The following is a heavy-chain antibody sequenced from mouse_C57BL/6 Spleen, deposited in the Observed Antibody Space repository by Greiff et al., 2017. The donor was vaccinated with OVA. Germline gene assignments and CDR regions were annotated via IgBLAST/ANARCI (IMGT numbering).Heavy chain of an antibody. Sequence: QVQLKQSGTELVKPGASVKLSCKASGYTFTSYWMHWVKQRPGQGLEWIGNINPSNGGTNYNEKFKSKATLTVDKSSSTAYMQLSSLTSEDSAVYYCARSELWLHYYAMDYWGQGTSVTVSS. D-gene: IGHD2-2*01. CDR3: ARSELWLHYYAMDY. J-gene: IGHJ4*01. CDR1: GYTFTSYW. CDR2: INPSNGGT. V-gene: IGHV1-53*01.